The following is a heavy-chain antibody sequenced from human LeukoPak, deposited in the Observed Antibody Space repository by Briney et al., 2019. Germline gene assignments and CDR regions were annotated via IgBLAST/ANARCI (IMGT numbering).Heavy chain of an antibody. Sequence: GGSLRLSCAASGFTFSSYWMSWVRQAPGKGLEWVANIKQDGSEKYYVDSVKGRFTISRDNAKNSLYLQMNSLRAEDTAVYYCARHGSGSLAHDAFDIWGQGTMVTVSS. CDR3: ARHGSGSLAHDAFDI. J-gene: IGHJ3*02. D-gene: IGHD3-10*01. V-gene: IGHV3-7*01. CDR1: GFTFSSYW. CDR2: IKQDGSEK.